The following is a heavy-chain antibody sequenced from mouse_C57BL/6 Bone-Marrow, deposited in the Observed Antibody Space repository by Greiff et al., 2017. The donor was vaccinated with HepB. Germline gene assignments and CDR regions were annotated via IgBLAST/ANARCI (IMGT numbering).Heavy chain of an antibody. J-gene: IGHJ4*01. CDR1: GYTFTSYW. CDR2: IYPGNSDT. V-gene: IGHV1-5*01. CDR3: TRESLCFYYAMDY. Sequence: EVQLVESGTVLARPGASVKMSCKTSGYTFTSYWMHWVKQRPGQGLEWIGAIYPGNSDTSYNQKFKGKAKLTAVTSASTAYMELSSLTNEDSAVYYCTRESLCFYYAMDYWGQGTAVTVSS. D-gene: IGHD6-5*01.